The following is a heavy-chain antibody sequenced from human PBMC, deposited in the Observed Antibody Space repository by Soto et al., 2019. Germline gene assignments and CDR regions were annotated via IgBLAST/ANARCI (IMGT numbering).Heavy chain of an antibody. CDR1: GFTFSSYW. J-gene: IGHJ6*02. D-gene: IGHD3-22*01. V-gene: IGHV3-74*01. CDR3: ARGLWGYYDSSGYYGMDV. CDR2: INSDGSST. Sequence: GGSLRLSCAASGFTFSSYWMHWVRQAPGKGLVWVSRINSDGSSTSYADSVKGRFTISRDNAKNTLYLQMNSLRAEDTAVYYCARGLWGYYDSSGYYGMDVWGQGTTVTVSS.